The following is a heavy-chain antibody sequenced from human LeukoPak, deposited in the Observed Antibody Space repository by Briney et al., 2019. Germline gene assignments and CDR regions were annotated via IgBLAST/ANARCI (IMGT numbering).Heavy chain of an antibody. V-gene: IGHV4-61*03. CDR2: IYYSGST. Sequence: SETLSLTCTVSGGSVSTLDYYWNWIRQPPGKGLEWIGYIYYSGSTSYNPSLKSRVTISVGTSRDHFSLKLSSVTAADTAVYYCARGTVRSFDWFDWGQGTLVTVSS. J-gene: IGHJ4*02. CDR3: ARGTVRSFDWFD. D-gene: IGHD3-9*01. CDR1: GGSVSTLDYY.